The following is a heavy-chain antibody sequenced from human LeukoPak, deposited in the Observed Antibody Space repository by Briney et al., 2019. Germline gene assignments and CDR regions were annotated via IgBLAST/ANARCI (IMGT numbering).Heavy chain of an antibody. Sequence: GESLKISCKGSGYSFTSYWIGWVRQMPGKGLEWMGIIYPGDSDTRYSPSFQGQVTISGDKSISTAYLQWSSLKASDTAMYYCARRIGYCSSTSCYSNWFDPWGQGTLVTVSS. J-gene: IGHJ5*02. CDR2: IYPGDSDT. CDR1: GYSFTSYW. CDR3: ARRIGYCSSTSCYSNWFDP. D-gene: IGHD2-2*01. V-gene: IGHV5-51*01.